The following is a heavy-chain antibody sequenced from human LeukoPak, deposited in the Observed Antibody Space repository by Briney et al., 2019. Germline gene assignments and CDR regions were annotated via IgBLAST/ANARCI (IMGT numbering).Heavy chain of an antibody. CDR1: GYTFTSYY. Sequence: GASVNVSCKASGYTFTSYYMHWVRHAPGQGLEWMGIINPSGGSTSYAKKFQGRVTMTRDTSTSTVYMELSSLRSEDTAVYYCARGRGAEYGDYVGWGQGTLVTVSS. CDR2: INPSGGST. D-gene: IGHD4-17*01. V-gene: IGHV1-46*01. J-gene: IGHJ4*02. CDR3: ARGRGAEYGDYVG.